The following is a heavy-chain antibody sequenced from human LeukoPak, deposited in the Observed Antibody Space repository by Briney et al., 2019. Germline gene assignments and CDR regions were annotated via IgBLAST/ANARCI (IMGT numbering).Heavy chain of an antibody. CDR3: ASGSGSYLRY. Sequence: PSEILSLTCAVSGGSITSGGYSWTWLRQPPGKGLEWIGYIYYSGSTYYNPSLKSRVTISVDMSKNQFSLKLSSVTAADTAVYYCASGSGSYLRYWGQGTLVTVSS. D-gene: IGHD3-10*01. J-gene: IGHJ4*02. CDR1: GGSITSGGYS. V-gene: IGHV4-30-2*01. CDR2: IYYSGST.